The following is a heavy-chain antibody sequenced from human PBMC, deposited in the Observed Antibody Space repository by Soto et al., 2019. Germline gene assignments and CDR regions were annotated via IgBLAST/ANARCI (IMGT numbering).Heavy chain of an antibody. CDR1: GGSISSGDYY. V-gene: IGHV4-39*01. CDR3: ASRRYSSGWYS. J-gene: IGHJ4*02. Sequence: SETLSLTCTVSGGSISSGDYYWSWIRQPPGKGLEWIGCIYYSGSTYYNPSLKSRVTISVDTSKNQFSLKLSSVTAADTAVYYCASRRYSSGWYSWGQGTLVTVSS. D-gene: IGHD6-19*01. CDR2: IYYSGST.